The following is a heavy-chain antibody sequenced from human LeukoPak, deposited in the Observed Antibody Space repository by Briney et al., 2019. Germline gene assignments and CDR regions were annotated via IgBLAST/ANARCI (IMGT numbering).Heavy chain of an antibody. CDR3: ASARRDSSGYYLHFDY. Sequence: ASVKVSFKASGYTFTSYYMHWVRQAPGQGLEWMGIINPSGGSTSYAQKFQGRVTMTRDTSTSTVYMELSSLRSEDTAVYYCASARRDSSGYYLHFDYWGQGTLVTVSS. D-gene: IGHD3-22*01. CDR2: INPSGGST. CDR1: GYTFTSYY. V-gene: IGHV1-46*01. J-gene: IGHJ4*02.